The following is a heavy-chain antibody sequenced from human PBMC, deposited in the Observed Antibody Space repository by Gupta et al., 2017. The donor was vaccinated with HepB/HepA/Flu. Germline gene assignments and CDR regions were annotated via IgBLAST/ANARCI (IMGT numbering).Heavy chain of an antibody. CDR2: ISGDGGST. Sequence: EVQLVESGGGVVQPGGSLRLSCAASGFPFHDDAMPWVRQAPGKGLEWVSLISGDGGSTYYADSVKGRFTISRDNSKNSLYLQMNSLRTEDTALYYCAKGPGMDTAMVDYWGQGTLVTVSS. CDR3: AKGPGMDTAMVDY. D-gene: IGHD5-18*01. V-gene: IGHV3-43*02. CDR1: GFPFHDDA. J-gene: IGHJ4*02.